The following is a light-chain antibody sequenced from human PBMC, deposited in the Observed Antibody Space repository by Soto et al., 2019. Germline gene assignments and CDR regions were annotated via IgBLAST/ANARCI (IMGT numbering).Light chain of an antibody. CDR1: QDISNH. J-gene: IGKJ4*01. V-gene: IGKV1-33*01. CDR3: QQHHSLPLT. CDR2: DAS. Sequence: DIPMTQSPSSLSASVGDRVTITCQASQDISNHLSWYQQKPGKAPKLLIYDASNLETGVPSGFSGSGSGTDFTFTISSLPPENVATYYCQQHHSLPLTFGGGTKVEI.